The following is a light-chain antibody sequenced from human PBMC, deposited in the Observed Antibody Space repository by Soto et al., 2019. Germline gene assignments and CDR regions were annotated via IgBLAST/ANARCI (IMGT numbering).Light chain of an antibody. J-gene: IGKJ4*01. CDR1: QSISTW. V-gene: IGKV1-5*03. Sequence: DIQMTQSPSTLSASVGDRVTITCRASQSISTWLAWYQQKPGKAPKLLIYKASSLEGGVPSRFSGSGSGTEFNITISSLQPDDFATYYCQQYNTSPLTFGGGTKVDIK. CDR3: QQYNTSPLT. CDR2: KAS.